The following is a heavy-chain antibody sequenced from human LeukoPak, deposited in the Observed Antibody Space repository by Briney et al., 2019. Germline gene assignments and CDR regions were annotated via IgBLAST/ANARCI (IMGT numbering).Heavy chain of an antibody. CDR1: GGSFSGYY. J-gene: IGHJ5*02. V-gene: IGHV4-34*01. CDR2: INHSGST. CDR3: ARDYAQPYAGWFDP. D-gene: IGHD3-16*01. Sequence: PSETLSLTCAVYGGSFSGYYWSWIRQPPGKGLEWIGEINHSGSTNYNPSLKSRVTISVDTSKNQFSLKLSSVTAADTAVYYCARDYAQPYAGWFDPWGQGTLVTISS.